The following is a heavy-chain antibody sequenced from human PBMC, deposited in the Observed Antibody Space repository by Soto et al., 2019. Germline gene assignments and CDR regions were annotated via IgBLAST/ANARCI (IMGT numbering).Heavy chain of an antibody. D-gene: IGHD4-17*01. CDR1: GASISRSHNF. V-gene: IGHV4-39*01. CDR2: IFYHATT. J-gene: IGHJ4*02. Sequence: SETLSLTCTVTGASISRSHNFSGCIRQPPGQGLELIGSIFYHATTYNNPSLNRRVTLSVATSKHQFSLNLNSVTAATSAVHHCARYYGDYKNYFDYWGQGTLVTVSS. CDR3: ARYYGDYKNYFDY.